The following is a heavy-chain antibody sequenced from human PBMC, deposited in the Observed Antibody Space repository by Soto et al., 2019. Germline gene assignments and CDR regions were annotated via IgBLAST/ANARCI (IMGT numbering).Heavy chain of an antibody. CDR2: ISYDGSNK. CDR3: ARETYYDFWSGPYYGMDV. J-gene: IGHJ6*02. D-gene: IGHD3-3*01. V-gene: IGHV3-30-3*01. CDR1: GFTFSSYA. Sequence: QVQLVESGGGVVQPGRSLRLSCAASGFTFSSYAMHWVRQAPGKGLEWVAVISYDGSNKYYADSVKGRFTISRDNSKNTLYLQINSLRAEDTAVYYCARETYYDFWSGPYYGMDVWGQGTKVTVSS.